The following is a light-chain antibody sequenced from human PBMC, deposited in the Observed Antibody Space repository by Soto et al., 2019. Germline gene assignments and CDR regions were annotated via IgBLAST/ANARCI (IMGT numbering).Light chain of an antibody. CDR1: QAIRTE. Sequence: AIQMTQSPSSLSASVGDRVIITCRASQAIRTELGWYQQRPGKAPKLLIYGTSNLQSGVPSRFSGSGSGTEFTLTINGLQPDDFAAYYCLQDYSYPRTFGRRTKVDVK. CDR2: GTS. J-gene: IGKJ3*01. CDR3: LQDYSYPRT. V-gene: IGKV1-6*01.